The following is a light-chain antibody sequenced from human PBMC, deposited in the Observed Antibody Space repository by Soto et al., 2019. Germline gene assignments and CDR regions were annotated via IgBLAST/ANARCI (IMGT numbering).Light chain of an antibody. J-gene: IGLJ1*01. CDR3: CSYAGAYTYV. CDR1: SSDVGGYKY. Sequence: QSALTQPRSVSGAPGQSVTISCTGTSSDVGGYKYVSWYQQHPDKAPKLIIFDVSNRPSGVPDRFSGSKSGNTASLTIYGLQAEDEADYYCCSYAGAYTYVFGTGTQLTVL. V-gene: IGLV2-11*01. CDR2: DVS.